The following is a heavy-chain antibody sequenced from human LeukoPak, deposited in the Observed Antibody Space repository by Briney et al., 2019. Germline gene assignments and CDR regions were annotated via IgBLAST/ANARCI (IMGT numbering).Heavy chain of an antibody. CDR1: GGTFSSYA. D-gene: IGHD5-18*01. J-gene: IGHJ4*02. V-gene: IGHV1-69*04. CDR3: ARGDTAMVIFDY. Sequence: ASVKVSCKASGGTFSSYAISWVRQAPGQGLEWMGRIIPILGIANYAQKFQGRVTITADKSTSTAYMELSSLRSEDTAVYYCARGDTAMVIFDYWGQGTLVTVSS. CDR2: IIPILGIA.